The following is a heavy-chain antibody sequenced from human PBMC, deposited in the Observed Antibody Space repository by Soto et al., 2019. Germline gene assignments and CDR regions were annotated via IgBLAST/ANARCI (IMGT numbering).Heavy chain of an antibody. V-gene: IGHV4-39*01. CDR2: IHYSGST. CDR1: GASISIGTDY. J-gene: IGHJ4*02. CDR3: ERRHSHDVYDRSIYVP. D-gene: IGHD3-22*01. Sequence: QLQLQESGPGLVKPSETLSLTCSVSGASISIGTDYWGWIRQPPGKGLEWIGNIHYSGSTYYNPSLKSRVNVSVDTSKNQFSLTLRSVTAADTAMYYCERRHSHDVYDRSIYVPWGQGAQVTVSS.